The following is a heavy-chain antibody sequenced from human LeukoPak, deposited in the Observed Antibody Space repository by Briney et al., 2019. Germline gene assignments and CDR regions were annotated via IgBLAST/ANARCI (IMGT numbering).Heavy chain of an antibody. J-gene: IGHJ4*02. CDR2: IYYSGST. Sequence: SETLSLTCSVSGGSISELSYYWGWIRQPPGKGLEWIGNIYYSGSTYNNPSLESRVVISVDSSRNQFSLKLTSVTVTDTAVYYCARQGVVGATGFVFWGQGILVTVSS. CDR3: ARQGVVGATGFVF. V-gene: IGHV4-39*01. D-gene: IGHD1-26*01. CDR1: GGSISELSYY.